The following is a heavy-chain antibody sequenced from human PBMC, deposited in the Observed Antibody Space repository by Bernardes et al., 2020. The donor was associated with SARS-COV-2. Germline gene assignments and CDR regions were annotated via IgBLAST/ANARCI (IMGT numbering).Heavy chain of an antibody. D-gene: IGHD4-17*01. CDR1: GFTFSYYG. CDR2: IWNDESEK. J-gene: IGHJ3*02. Sequence: GGSLRLSCAASGFTFSYYGMHWVRQPPGKGLEWVAVIWNDESEKYYADSVKGRFTISRDNSKNTLYLQMNSLRPEDTAVYYCARVPVLSDFDYGDFEVPGKKDAFDIWGQGTKVTVSS. V-gene: IGHV3-33*01. CDR3: ARVPVLSDFDYGDFEVPGKKDAFDI.